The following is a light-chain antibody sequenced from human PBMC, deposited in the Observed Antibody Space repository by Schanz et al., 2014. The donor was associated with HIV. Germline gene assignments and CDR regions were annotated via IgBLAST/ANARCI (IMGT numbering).Light chain of an antibody. CDR3: SSYAATSNVL. CDR1: TSNIGNNY. Sequence: QSVLTQPPSVSAAPGQKVTISCSGSTSNIGNNYVSWYQQHPGKAPKLLIYEATQRPAGVPDRFSGSKSGNTASLTVSGLQTDDEADYYCSSYAATSNVLFGGGTKVTVL. V-gene: IGLV2-8*01. J-gene: IGLJ3*02. CDR2: EAT.